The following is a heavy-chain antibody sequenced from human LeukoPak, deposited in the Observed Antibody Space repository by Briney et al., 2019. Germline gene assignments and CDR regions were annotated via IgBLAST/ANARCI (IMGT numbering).Heavy chain of an antibody. CDR1: GGSFSGYY. D-gene: IGHD3-3*01. V-gene: IGHV4-34*09. CDR3: ARDRYYDFWSGYPAGYYYGMDV. CDR2: INHSGST. Sequence: TLSLTCAVYGGSFSGYYWSWIRQPPGKGLEWIGEINHSGSTNYNPSLKSRVTISVDTSKNQFSLKLSSVTAADTAVYYCARDRYYDFWSGYPAGYYYGMDVWGQGTTVTVSS. J-gene: IGHJ6*02.